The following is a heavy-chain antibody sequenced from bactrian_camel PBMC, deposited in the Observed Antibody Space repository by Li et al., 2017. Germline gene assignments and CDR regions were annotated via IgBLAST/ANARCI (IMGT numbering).Heavy chain of an antibody. CDR3: AARRGSCVTYLRVTSDFPY. J-gene: IGHJ6*01. CDR1: VSTYGLTC. Sequence: HVQLVESGGGSVQAGGSLRLSCAASVSTYGLTCMAWFRQAPGKERERVAHIHTSTGSTYYPDSVKGRFTISRDSAKNMLYLQMNSLKPEDTAMYYCAARRGSCVTYLRVTSDFPYWGQGTQVTVS. D-gene: IGHD2*01. CDR2: IHTSTGST. V-gene: IGHV3S54*01.